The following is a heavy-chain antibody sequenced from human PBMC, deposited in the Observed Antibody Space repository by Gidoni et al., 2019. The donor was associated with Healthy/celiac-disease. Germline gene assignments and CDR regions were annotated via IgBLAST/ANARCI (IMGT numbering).Heavy chain of an antibody. D-gene: IGHD3-22*01. J-gene: IGHJ4*02. V-gene: IGHV3-30-3*01. CDR3: AREYYYDSSGYYSGVDY. Sequence: QVQLVESGGGVVQPGRSLRLSCAASGFTFSRYAMHWVRQAPGKGLEWVAVISYDGSNKYYADSVKGRFTISRDNSKNTLYLQMNSLRAEDTAVYYCAREYYYDSSGYYSGVDYWGQGTLVTVSS. CDR2: ISYDGSNK. CDR1: GFTFSRYA.